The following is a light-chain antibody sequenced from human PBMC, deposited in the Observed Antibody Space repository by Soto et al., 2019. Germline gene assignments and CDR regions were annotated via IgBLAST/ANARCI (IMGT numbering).Light chain of an antibody. J-gene: IGLJ2*01. CDR3: SSYTSSSTLV. Sequence: QSALTQPASVSGSPGQSITISCTGTSSDVGGYDYVSWYQQHPGKAPKLMIYEVSNRPSGVSNRFSGSKSGNTASLTISGLQAEDEAHYYCSSYTSSSTLVFGGGTQLIVL. V-gene: IGLV2-14*01. CDR1: SSDVGGYDY. CDR2: EVS.